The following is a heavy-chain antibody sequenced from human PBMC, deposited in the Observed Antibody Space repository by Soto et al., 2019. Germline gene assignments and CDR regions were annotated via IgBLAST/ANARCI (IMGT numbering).Heavy chain of an antibody. CDR1: GYTFTGYY. J-gene: IGHJ4*02. CDR3: ARDDSGYDYSLGY. CDR2: INPNSGGT. Sequence: GASVKVSCKASGYTFTGYYMHWVRQAPGQGLEWMGWINPNSGGTNYAQKFQGWVTMTRDTSISTAYMELSRLRSDDTAVYYCARDDSGYDYSLGYWGQGTLVTVSS. D-gene: IGHD5-12*01. V-gene: IGHV1-2*04.